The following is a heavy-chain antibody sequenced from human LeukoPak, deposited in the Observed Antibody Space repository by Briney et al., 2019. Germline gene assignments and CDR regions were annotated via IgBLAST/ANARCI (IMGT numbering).Heavy chain of an antibody. CDR3: ARRSVAGSLDY. CDR1: GFTFSTYW. V-gene: IGHV3-7*01. J-gene: IGHJ4*02. D-gene: IGHD6-19*01. CDR2: TKEDGGEK. Sequence: GGSLILSCAASGFTFSTYWMSWVRQAPGKGLEWVANTKEDGGEKYYVDSVKGRFTISRDNAENSLYLQMNSLRAEDTAVYYCARRSVAGSLDYWGQGTLVTISP.